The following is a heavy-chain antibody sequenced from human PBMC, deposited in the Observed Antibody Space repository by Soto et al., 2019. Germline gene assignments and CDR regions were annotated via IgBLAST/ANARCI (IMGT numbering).Heavy chain of an antibody. Sequence: LCGGSISSGDYYWSWIRQPPGKGLEWIGYIYYSGSTYYNPSLKSRVTISVDTSKNQFSLKLSSVTAADTAVYYCARGEQQAHPFFDYWGQGTLVTVSS. CDR1: GGSISSGDYY. CDR2: IYYSGST. V-gene: IGHV4-30-4*01. J-gene: IGHJ4*02. CDR3: ARGEQQAHPFFDY. D-gene: IGHD6-13*01.